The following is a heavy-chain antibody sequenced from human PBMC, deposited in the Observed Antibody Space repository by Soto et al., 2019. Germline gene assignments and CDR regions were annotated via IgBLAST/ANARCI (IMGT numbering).Heavy chain of an antibody. CDR1: GFTFSSYE. V-gene: IGHV3-48*03. CDR3: AREHRDGHVDI. J-gene: IGHJ3*02. Sequence: EVQLVESGGGLVQPGGSLRLSCAASGFTFSSYEMNWVRQAPGKGLEWVSYISSGGSTIYYADSVKGRFTISRDNAKKTLYLQMNSLRAEDTAVYYCAREHRDGHVDIWGQGTMVTVSS. CDR2: ISSGGSTI. D-gene: IGHD2-8*01.